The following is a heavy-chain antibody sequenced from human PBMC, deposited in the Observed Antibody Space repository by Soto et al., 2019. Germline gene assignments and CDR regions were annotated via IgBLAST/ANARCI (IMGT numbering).Heavy chain of an antibody. CDR2: INHSGST. CDR3: ARGWGAVADY. V-gene: IGHV4-34*01. Sequence: QVQLQQWGAGLLKPSETLSLTCAVYGGSFSGYYWNWIRQPPGKGLEWIGEINHSGSTNYYPSLKSGVTILVDTSNTQFSLKVTSVTAADTAVYYCARGWGAVADYWSQGTLVNVSS. CDR1: GGSFSGYY. J-gene: IGHJ4*02. D-gene: IGHD6-19*01.